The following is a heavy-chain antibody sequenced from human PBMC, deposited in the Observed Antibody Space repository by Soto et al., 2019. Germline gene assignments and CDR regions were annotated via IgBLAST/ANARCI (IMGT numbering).Heavy chain of an antibody. CDR2: ISAYNGNT. V-gene: IGHV1-18*01. D-gene: IGHD3-22*01. CDR1: GYTFTSYG. J-gene: IGHJ4*02. CDR3: ARDDTPDCYDSSGYYHFDY. Sequence: ASVKVSCKASGYTFTSYGISWVRQAPGQGLEWMGWISAYNGNTNYAQKLQGRVTMTTDTSTSTAYMELRSLRSDDTAVYYCARDDTPDCYDSSGYYHFDYWGQGTLVTVS.